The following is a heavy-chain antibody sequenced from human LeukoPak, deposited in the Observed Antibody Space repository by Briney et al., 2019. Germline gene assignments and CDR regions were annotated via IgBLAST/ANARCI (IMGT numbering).Heavy chain of an antibody. V-gene: IGHV3-23*01. D-gene: IGHD5-12*01. J-gene: IGHJ4*02. CDR2: ISGSGGST. CDR3: AKDVLVRGYSGYDWDY. CDR1: GFTFSSYA. Sequence: GGSLRLSCAASGFTFSSYAISWVRQAPGKGLEWVSAISGSGGSTYYADSVKGRFTICRDNSKNTLYLQMNSLRAEDTTVYYCAKDVLVRGYSGYDWDYWGQGTLVTFSS.